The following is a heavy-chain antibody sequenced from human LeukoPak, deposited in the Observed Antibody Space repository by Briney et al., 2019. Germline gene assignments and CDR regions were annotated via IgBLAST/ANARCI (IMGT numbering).Heavy chain of an antibody. CDR1: GFTFSTYS. J-gene: IGHJ4*02. D-gene: IGHD6-13*01. V-gene: IGHV3-48*01. CDR2: ISSSSSTI. Sequence: GGSLRLSCAASGFTFSTYSMNWLRQAPGKGLEWVSYISSSSSTIYYADSVKGRFTISRDNAKNSLYLQMNSLRAEDTAVYYCARDSSPDYWGQGTLVTVSS. CDR3: ARDSSPDY.